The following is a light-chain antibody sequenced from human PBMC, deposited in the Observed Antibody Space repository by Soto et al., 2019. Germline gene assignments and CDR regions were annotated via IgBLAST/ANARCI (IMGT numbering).Light chain of an antibody. V-gene: IGKV1-5*03. CDR3: QQYNSYPWT. CDR1: QSISSW. J-gene: IGKJ1*01. CDR2: KAS. Sequence: DIQMTQSPSTLSASVGDRVTITCRASQSISSWLAWYQQKPGKAPKLLIYKASSLESGVPSRFSGSGSGTEFTLTISSLQPDDFATYYYQQYNSYPWTFCQGTKVEIK.